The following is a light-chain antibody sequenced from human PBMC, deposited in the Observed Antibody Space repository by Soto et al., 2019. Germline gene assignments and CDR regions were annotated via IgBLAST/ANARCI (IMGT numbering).Light chain of an antibody. J-gene: IGKJ1*01. CDR3: QPYISYWP. V-gene: IGKV1-5*01. CDR2: DAS. CDR1: QSISSW. Sequence: DIRRTQYTSTLSSSIGDRVTITCRASQSISSWLAWYQQKPGKAPKLLIYDASSLESGVPSRFSGSGSGTEFTLTISSLQPDDFATYYCQPYISYWPFCQGTKVDI.